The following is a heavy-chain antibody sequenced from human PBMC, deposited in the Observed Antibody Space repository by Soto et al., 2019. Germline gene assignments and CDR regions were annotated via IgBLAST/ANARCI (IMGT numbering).Heavy chain of an antibody. CDR3: ATSVNSAMAFDY. Sequence: ASVKVSCKASGYTFISLYIHWVRQAPGQGLEWMGIINPNGGITTYAQKFRAGFSMTRDTSTSTVYLELSSLRSEDSAVYYCATSVNSAMAFDYWGQGTLVTVSS. CDR1: GYTFISLY. V-gene: IGHV1-46*01. CDR2: INPNGGIT. D-gene: IGHD5-18*01. J-gene: IGHJ4*02.